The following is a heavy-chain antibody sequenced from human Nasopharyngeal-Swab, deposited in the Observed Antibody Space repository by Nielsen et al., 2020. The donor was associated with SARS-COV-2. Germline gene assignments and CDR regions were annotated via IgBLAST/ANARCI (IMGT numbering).Heavy chain of an antibody. D-gene: IGHD3-22*01. CDR2: ISGSGGST. Sequence: GESLKISCAASGFTFSSYAMSWVRQAPGKGLEWVSAISGSGGSTYYADSVKGRFTISRDNSKNTLYLQMNSLRAEVTAVYYCAKTYYYDSSGYSSLDYWGQGTLVTVSS. J-gene: IGHJ4*02. CDR1: GFTFSSYA. CDR3: AKTYYYDSSGYSSLDY. V-gene: IGHV3-23*01.